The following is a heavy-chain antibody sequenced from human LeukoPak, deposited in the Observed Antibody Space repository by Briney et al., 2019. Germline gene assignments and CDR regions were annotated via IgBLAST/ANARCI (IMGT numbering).Heavy chain of an antibody. D-gene: IGHD3-16*02. CDR1: GYTFTGYH. J-gene: IGHJ4*02. Sequence: ASVKVSCKASGYTFTGYHMHWVRPAPAQGLEWMGRINPNSGGTNSAQKFQGRVTMTRDTSISTAYMELSRLRSDDTAVYYCARAPRHVSDYWGQGTLVTVSS. CDR3: ARAPRHVSDY. V-gene: IGHV1-2*06. CDR2: INPNSGGT.